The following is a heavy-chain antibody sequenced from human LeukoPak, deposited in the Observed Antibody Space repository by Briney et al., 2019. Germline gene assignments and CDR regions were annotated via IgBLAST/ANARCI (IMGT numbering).Heavy chain of an antibody. CDR2: IGTSSTTI. V-gene: IGHV3-48*01. J-gene: IGHJ1*01. CDR1: GFTFSSYT. D-gene: IGHD3-22*01. Sequence: GGSLRLSCAASGFTFSSYTMNWDRQPPGKGLEWVSNIGTSSTTIYYADSVKGRFTISRDNAKNSLYLQMNSLRAEDTAVYYCATYSSLNRREFQYWGQGTLLTVSS. CDR3: ATYSSLNRREFQY.